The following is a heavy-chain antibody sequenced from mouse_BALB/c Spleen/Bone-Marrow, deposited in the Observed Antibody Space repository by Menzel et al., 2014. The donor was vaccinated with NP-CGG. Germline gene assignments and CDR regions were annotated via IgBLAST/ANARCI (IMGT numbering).Heavy chain of an antibody. V-gene: IGHV2-9*02. D-gene: IGHD1-1*01. Sequence: VKLVESGPGLVAPSQSLSITCTVSGFSLTSCGVHWVRQPPGKVLEWLGVIWAGGSTNYNSALMSRLSISKDNSKSQVFLKMNSLQTDDTAMYYCARGSYYEGAMDYWGQGTSVTVSS. CDR3: ARGSYYEGAMDY. J-gene: IGHJ4*01. CDR2: IWAGGST. CDR1: GFSLTSCG.